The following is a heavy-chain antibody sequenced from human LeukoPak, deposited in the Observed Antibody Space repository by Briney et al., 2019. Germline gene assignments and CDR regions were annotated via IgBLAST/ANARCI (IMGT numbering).Heavy chain of an antibody. V-gene: IGHV3-66*01. CDR1: GFTVSSNY. CDR2: IYSGGST. Sequence: GGSLRLSCAASGFTVSSNYMSWVRQAPGKGLEWVSVIYSGGSTYYADSVKGRFTISRDNSKNTLYLQMNSLRAEDTAVYYCARVSSWYTSYYYYGMDVWSQGTTVTVSS. D-gene: IGHD6-13*01. CDR3: ARVSSWYTSYYYYGMDV. J-gene: IGHJ6*02.